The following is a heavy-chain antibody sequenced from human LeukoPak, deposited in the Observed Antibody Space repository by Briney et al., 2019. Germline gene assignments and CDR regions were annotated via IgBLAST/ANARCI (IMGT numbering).Heavy chain of an antibody. CDR2: ISSTSSYV. Sequence: PGGSLRLSCEDSGFTFSSYSMNWVRQAPGKGLEWVSSISSTSSYVYYADSVKGRFIVSRDNAKKLLFLEMNSLRADDTAIYYCARSMVRGVLMYYGIDVWGQGTTVTVSS. CDR3: ARSMVRGVLMYYGIDV. J-gene: IGHJ6*02. V-gene: IGHV3-21*03. D-gene: IGHD3-10*01. CDR1: GFTFSSYS.